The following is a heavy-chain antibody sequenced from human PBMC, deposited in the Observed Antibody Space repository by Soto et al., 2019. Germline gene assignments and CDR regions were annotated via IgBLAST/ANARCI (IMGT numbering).Heavy chain of an antibody. V-gene: IGHV4-59*08. CDR3: ARHGTDYSCYDYSSDY. Sequence: QVQLQESGPGLVKPSETLSLTCTVSGGSISSYYWSWIRQPPGKGLEWIGYIYYSGSTNYNPSLKSRVAISVDTTKNQFSLKLSSVTAADKAVYYCARHGTDYSCYDYSSDYWGQGSLVTVSS. J-gene: IGHJ4*02. D-gene: IGHD5-12*01. CDR2: IYYSGST. CDR1: GGSISSYY.